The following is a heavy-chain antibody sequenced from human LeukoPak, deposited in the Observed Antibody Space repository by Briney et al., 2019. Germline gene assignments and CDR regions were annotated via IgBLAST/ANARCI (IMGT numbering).Heavy chain of an antibody. CDR1: GFTFSSYA. D-gene: IGHD3-9*01. Sequence: PGGSLRLSCAASGFTFSSYAMSWVRQAPGKGLEWVSFISSSGISIYYGDSVQGRFTVSRDNARNLLYLEMNTLRAEDTAVYYCARVYDVLTGGFDYWGQGALVTVSS. J-gene: IGHJ4*02. CDR2: ISSSGISI. V-gene: IGHV3-21*01. CDR3: ARVYDVLTGGFDY.